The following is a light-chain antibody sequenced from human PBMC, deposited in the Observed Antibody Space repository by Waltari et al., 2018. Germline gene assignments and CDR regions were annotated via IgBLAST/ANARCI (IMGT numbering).Light chain of an antibody. Sequence: EIVMTQSPATLSVSPGETATLSCRASQSVSSNVAWYQKKPGLAPRLLIYDASTRATSIPAKFRGSGSGTEFTLTISSLQSEDFAVYYCQQYNRWPPITFGHGTRLEIK. CDR2: DAS. V-gene: IGKV3-15*01. CDR1: QSVSSN. J-gene: IGKJ5*01. CDR3: QQYNRWPPIT.